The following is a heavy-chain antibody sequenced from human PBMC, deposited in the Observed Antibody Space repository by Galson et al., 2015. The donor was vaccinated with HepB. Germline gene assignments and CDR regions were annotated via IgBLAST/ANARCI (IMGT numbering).Heavy chain of an antibody. D-gene: IGHD6-19*01. CDR3: AKDGGRQWPYFDY. J-gene: IGHJ4*02. CDR1: GFTFSSYG. Sequence: SLRLSCAASGFTFSSYGMHWVRQAPGKGLEWVAVISYDGSNKYYADSVKGRFTISRDNSKNTLYLQMNSLRAEDTAVHYCAKDGGRQWPYFDYWGQGTLVTVSS. CDR2: ISYDGSNK. V-gene: IGHV3-30*18.